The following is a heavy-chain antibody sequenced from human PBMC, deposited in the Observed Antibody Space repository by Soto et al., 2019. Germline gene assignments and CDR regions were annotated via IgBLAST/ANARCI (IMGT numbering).Heavy chain of an antibody. V-gene: IGHV3-23*01. J-gene: IGHJ4*02. CDR3: AKGGPYKSGVYYYVALDY. Sequence: GSLRLSCAASGFTFNTYAMDWVRQAPGRGLEWVSVSSGSGRSAYYADSVRGRFTISRDNSKNTLYLQMSSLRAEDTALYYCAKGGPYKSGVYYYVALDYWGQGTLATVSS. CDR2: SSGSGRSA. D-gene: IGHD3-22*01. CDR1: GFTFNTYA.